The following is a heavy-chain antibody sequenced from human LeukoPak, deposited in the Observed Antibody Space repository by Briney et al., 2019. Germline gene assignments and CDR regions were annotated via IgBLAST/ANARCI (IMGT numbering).Heavy chain of an antibody. Sequence: GGSLRLSCAASGFTFITCAMSWVRQAPGKGLEWVSAISGSGGSTYYADSVKGRFTISRDDSKNTLYLQMNSLRAEDTAVYYCARAELLGYFDYWGQGTLVTVSS. D-gene: IGHD1-26*01. CDR1: GFTFITCA. J-gene: IGHJ4*02. V-gene: IGHV3-23*01. CDR2: ISGSGGST. CDR3: ARAELLGYFDY.